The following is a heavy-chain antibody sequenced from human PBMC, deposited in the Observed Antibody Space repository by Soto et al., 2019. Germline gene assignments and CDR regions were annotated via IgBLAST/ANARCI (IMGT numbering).Heavy chain of an antibody. CDR2: VYWDDDK. J-gene: IGHJ6*02. CDR3: VQTRCGGDCLQSYSSHSYYGLDV. CDR1: GLSLSTIGEG. D-gene: IGHD2-21*02. Sequence: QITLKESGPTLVKPTQTLTLTCTFSGLSLSTIGEGVGWIRQPPGKALEWLALVYWDDDKRYSPSLKSRPTITXDXSXNXXVLTLTNMGPVDTATYYCVQTRCGGDCLQSYSSHSYYGLDVWGQGTTVTVSS. V-gene: IGHV2-5*02.